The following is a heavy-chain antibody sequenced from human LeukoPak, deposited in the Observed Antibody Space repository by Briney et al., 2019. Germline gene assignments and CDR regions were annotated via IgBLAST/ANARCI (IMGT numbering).Heavy chain of an antibody. CDR2: TYRGSS. J-gene: IGHJ3*02. CDR1: GDSVSGNIVA. V-gene: IGHV6-1*01. Sequence: SQTLSLTCAVSGDSVSGNIVAWNWIRQSPSRGLEWLGRTYRGSSYYAPSMKSRISISPDTSKNQFSLHLNTVTPEDTAVYFCVRGQYSAFDIWGQGTLVIVSS. D-gene: IGHD2-21*01. CDR3: VRGQYSAFDI.